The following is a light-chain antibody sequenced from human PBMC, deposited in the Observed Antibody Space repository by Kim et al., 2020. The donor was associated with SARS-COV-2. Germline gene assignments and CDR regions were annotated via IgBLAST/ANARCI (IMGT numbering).Light chain of an antibody. Sequence: ASVVDRVTITCRASQSVSSWLAWYQQKPGKAPKLLIYKASSLESGVPSRFSGSGSGTEFTLTISSLQPDDFATYYCQQYNSYSGTFGQGTKVDIK. CDR1: QSVSSW. CDR3: QQYNSYSGT. CDR2: KAS. V-gene: IGKV1-5*03. J-gene: IGKJ1*01.